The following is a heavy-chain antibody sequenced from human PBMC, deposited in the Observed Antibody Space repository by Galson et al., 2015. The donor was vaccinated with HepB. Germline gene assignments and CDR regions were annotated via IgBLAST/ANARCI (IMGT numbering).Heavy chain of an antibody. CDR2: IKQDGSEK. J-gene: IGHJ6*02. Sequence: SLRLSCAASGFTFSSYWMSWVRQAPGKGLEWVANIKQDGSEKYYVDSVKGRFTISRDNAKNSLYLQMNSLRSEDTAVYYCARGPAGGYSYGFRLKYYYYGMDVWGQGTTVTVSS. V-gene: IGHV3-7*03. D-gene: IGHD5-18*01. CDR1: GFTFSSYW. CDR3: ARGPAGGYSYGFRLKYYYYGMDV.